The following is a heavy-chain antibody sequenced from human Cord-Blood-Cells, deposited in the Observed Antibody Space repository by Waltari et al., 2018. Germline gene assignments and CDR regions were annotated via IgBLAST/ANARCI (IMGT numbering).Heavy chain of an antibody. CDR1: GFTFSSYA. J-gene: IGHJ4*02. CDR2: ISGSRGST. CDR3: AKDRGVFWYYGSGSYYYFDY. D-gene: IGHD3-10*01. Sequence: EVQLLESGGGLVQPGGSLRLSCAASGFTFSSYALSWVRPAPGKGLEWVSAISGSRGSTYYADSVKGRFTISRDNSKNTLYLQMNSLRAEDTAVYYCAKDRGVFWYYGSGSYYYFDYWGQGTLVTVSS. V-gene: IGHV3-23*01.